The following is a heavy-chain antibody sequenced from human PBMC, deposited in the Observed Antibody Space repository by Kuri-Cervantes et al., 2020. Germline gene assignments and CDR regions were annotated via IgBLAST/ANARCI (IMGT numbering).Heavy chain of an antibody. CDR1: GFTFSSYW. Sequence: LSLTCAASGFTFSSYWMHWVRQAPGKGLVWVSSISSTSSNIYYSDSVKGRFTISRDNAKNSLYLQMNSLRADDAAVYYCVREYYYYYMDVWGKGTTVTVSS. CDR3: VREYYYYYMDV. CDR2: ISSTSSNI. J-gene: IGHJ6*03. V-gene: IGHV3-21*03.